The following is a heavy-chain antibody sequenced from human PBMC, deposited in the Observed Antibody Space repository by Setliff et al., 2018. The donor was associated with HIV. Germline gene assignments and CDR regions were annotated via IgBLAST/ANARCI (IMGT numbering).Heavy chain of an antibody. CDR2: ISSGGRTI. V-gene: IGHV3-11*04. CDR1: GFTVSSNY. Sequence: GGSLRLSCAASGFTVSSNYMSWVRQAPGKGLEWVSYISSGGRTIYYADSVKGRFTISRDNAKNSLYLQMNSLRAEDTAVYYCARAEVAMVRGHDYWGQGTLVTVSS. J-gene: IGHJ4*02. D-gene: IGHD3-10*01. CDR3: ARAEVAMVRGHDY.